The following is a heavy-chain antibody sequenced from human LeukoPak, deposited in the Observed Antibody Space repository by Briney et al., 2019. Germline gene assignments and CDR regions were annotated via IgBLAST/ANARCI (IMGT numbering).Heavy chain of an antibody. J-gene: IGHJ1*01. CDR2: ISYDERGK. D-gene: IGHD3-16*01. Sequence: GGSLRLSCAASGFGFNYYGMVWFRQSPGKGLEWVATISYDERGKHYADSVQGRFTISRDNSKSVLYLQLDYLRPEDTAVYYCSTDGTPKFEHWGQGTLVTVSS. CDR1: GFGFNYYG. CDR3: STDGTPKFEH. V-gene: IGHV3-30*03.